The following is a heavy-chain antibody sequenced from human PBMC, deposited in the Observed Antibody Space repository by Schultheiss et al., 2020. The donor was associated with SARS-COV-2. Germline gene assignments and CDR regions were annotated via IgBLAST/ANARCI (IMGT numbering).Heavy chain of an antibody. D-gene: IGHD3-16*02. CDR3: ARGGDHMITFGGVISTYFDF. J-gene: IGHJ4*02. V-gene: IGHV3-48*03. CDR1: GFTVSSYE. CDR2: ISSSGSTI. Sequence: GGSLRLSCAASGFTVSSYEMNWVRQAPGKGLEWVSYISSSGSTIYYADSVKGRFTISRDNAKNSLYLQMNSLRVEDTAVYYCARGGDHMITFGGVISTYFDFWGQGTLVTVSS.